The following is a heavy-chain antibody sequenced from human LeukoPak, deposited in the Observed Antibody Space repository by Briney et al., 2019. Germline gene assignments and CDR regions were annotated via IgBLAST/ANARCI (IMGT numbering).Heavy chain of an antibody. V-gene: IGHV4-59*01. Sequence: SETLSLTCTVSSGSMSSYYWIWIRQPPGKGLEWIGYIYYSGSTSYNPSLKSRVTISVDTSKNQFSLRLSSVTAADTAVYYCARGRAYHDSTGYWYWGQGTLVTVSS. CDR2: IYYSGST. CDR3: ARGRAYHDSTGYWY. J-gene: IGHJ4*02. D-gene: IGHD3-22*01. CDR1: SGSMSSYY.